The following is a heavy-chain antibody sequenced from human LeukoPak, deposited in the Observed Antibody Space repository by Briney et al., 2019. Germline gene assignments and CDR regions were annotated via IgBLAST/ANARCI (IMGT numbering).Heavy chain of an antibody. J-gene: IGHJ1*01. CDR3: EREAQYCSGGSCYGGYFQH. CDR1: GGSFSGYY. D-gene: IGHD2-15*01. CDR2: INHSEAT. V-gene: IGHV4-34*01. Sequence: SETLSLTCAVYGGSFSGYYWSWIRQSPGKGLEWIGEINHSEATDYNPSFKSRVTISVDTSKNQFSLKLSSVTAADTAVYYCEREAQYCSGGSCYGGYFQHWGQGTLVTVSS.